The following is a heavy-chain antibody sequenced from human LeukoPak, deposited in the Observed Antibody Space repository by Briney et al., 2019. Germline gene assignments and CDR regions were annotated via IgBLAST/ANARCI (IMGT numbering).Heavy chain of an antibody. CDR3: ARGLGGIAAAGPFDY. D-gene: IGHD6-13*01. CDR2: INHSGST. CDR1: GGSFSVYY. Sequence: SETLSLTCAVYGGSFSVYYWSWIRQPPGKGLEWIGEINHSGSTNYNPSLKSRVTISVDTSKNQFSLKLSSVTAADTAVYYCARGLGGIAAAGPFDYWGQGTLVTVSS. V-gene: IGHV4-34*01. J-gene: IGHJ4*02.